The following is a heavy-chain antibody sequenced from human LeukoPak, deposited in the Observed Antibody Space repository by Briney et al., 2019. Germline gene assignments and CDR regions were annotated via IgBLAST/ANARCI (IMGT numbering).Heavy chain of an antibody. J-gene: IGHJ4*02. V-gene: IGHV1-2*02. CDR3: ARDRTTMIRGVTLPLNYFDS. CDR2: INPNSGYT. Sequence: ASVKVSCKASGYPFTTYYIHWVRQAPGQGLEWMGWINPNSGYTKSAQKFQGRVTMTRDTSISAAYMELSRLTSDDTAVYYCARDRTTMIRGVTLPLNYFDSWGQGTLVTVSS. CDR1: GYPFTTYY. D-gene: IGHD3-10*01.